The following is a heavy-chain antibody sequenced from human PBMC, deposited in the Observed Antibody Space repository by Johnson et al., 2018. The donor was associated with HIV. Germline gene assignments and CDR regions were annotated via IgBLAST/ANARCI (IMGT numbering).Heavy chain of an antibody. CDR2: ISYDGSNK. CDR3: ARDNEDIVLVGAFDI. J-gene: IGHJ3*02. Sequence: QVQLVESGGGVVQPGRSLRLSCAASGFTFSSYAMHWVRQAPGKGLEWVAVISYDGSNKYYADSVKGRFTISGDNSKNTLSLQMNSLRAEDTAVYYCARDNEDIVLVGAFDIWGQGTMVTVSS. CDR1: GFTFSSYA. V-gene: IGHV3-30*04. D-gene: IGHD2-8*02.